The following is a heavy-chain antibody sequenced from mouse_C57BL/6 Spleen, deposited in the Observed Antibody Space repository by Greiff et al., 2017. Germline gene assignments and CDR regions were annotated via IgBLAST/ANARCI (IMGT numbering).Heavy chain of an antibody. D-gene: IGHD4-1*01. CDR3: ARLGPGFAY. V-gene: IGHV5-17*01. CDR1: GFTFSDYG. CDR2: ISSGSSTI. Sequence: EVHLVESGGGLVKPGGSLKLSCAASGFTFSDYGMHWVRQAPEKGLEWVAYISSGSSTIYYADTVKGRFTISRDNAKNTLFLQMTSLRSEDTAMYYCARLGPGFAYWGQGTLVTVSA. J-gene: IGHJ3*01.